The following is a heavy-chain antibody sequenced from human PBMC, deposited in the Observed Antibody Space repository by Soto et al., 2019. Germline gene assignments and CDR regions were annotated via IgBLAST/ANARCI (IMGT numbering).Heavy chain of an antibody. J-gene: IGHJ6*02. V-gene: IGHV4-30-2*01. CDR1: GGSISSGGYS. D-gene: IGHD6-6*01. CDR2: IYHSGST. CDR3: ARGSSIAGLYHGMDV. Sequence: SETLSLTCAVSGGSISSGGYSWSWIRQPPGKGLEWIGYIYHSGSTYYNPSLKSRVTISVDRSKNQFSLKLSSVTAADTAVYYCARGSSIAGLYHGMDVWGQGTTVTVSS.